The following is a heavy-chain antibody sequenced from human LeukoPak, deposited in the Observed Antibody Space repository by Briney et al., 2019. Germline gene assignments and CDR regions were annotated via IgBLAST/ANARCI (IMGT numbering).Heavy chain of an antibody. CDR2: ISSSSSYI. CDR3: ARGWGSGAFDI. CDR1: GFTFSSYA. V-gene: IGHV3-21*01. D-gene: IGHD7-27*01. Sequence: GGSLRLSCAASGFTFSSYAMSWVRQAPGKGLEWVSSISSSSSYIYYADSVKGRFTISRDNAKNSLYLQMNSLRAEDTAVYYCARGWGSGAFDIWGQGTMVTVSS. J-gene: IGHJ3*02.